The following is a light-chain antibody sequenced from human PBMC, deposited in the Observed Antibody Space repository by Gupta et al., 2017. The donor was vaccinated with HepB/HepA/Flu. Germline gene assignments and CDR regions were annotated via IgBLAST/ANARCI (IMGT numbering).Light chain of an antibody. V-gene: IGLV2-8*01. CDR1: SSDIGGYNS. J-gene: IGLJ1*01. Sequence: QSALPQPPSASGSPGQSVTISCTVTSSDIGGYNSVSWYQQRPGKAPKLMVYEVYKRPSGVPDRFSGSKSGDTASLTVSGLLAEDEADYYCFSYAGSYNFVFGTGTKITVL. CDR3: FSYAGSYNFV. CDR2: EVY.